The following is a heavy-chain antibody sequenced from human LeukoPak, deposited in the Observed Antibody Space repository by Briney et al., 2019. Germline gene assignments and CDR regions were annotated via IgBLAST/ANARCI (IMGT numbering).Heavy chain of an antibody. J-gene: IGHJ3*02. D-gene: IGHD3-22*01. CDR3: ARRGHYYDSSGYLRPDAFDI. CDR2: IYPGDSDT. V-gene: IGHV5-51*01. Sequence: GESLKISCKGSGYSFSSYWIGWVRQMPGKGLEWMGTIYPGDSDTRYSPSFQGQVTISADKSISTAYLQWNSLKASGTATYYCARRGHYYDSSGYLRPDAFDIWGQGTMVTVSS. CDR1: GYSFSSYW.